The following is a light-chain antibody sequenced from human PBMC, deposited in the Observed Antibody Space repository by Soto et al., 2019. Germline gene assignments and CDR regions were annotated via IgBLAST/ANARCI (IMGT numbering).Light chain of an antibody. V-gene: IGKV3-15*01. CDR1: QSVSTN. CDR3: QQHNQWPIT. J-gene: IGKJ5*01. Sequence: EIVMTQSPATLSVSPGERATLSCLASQSVSTNLAWYQQRPGQAPRLLIYGTYTRATGIPVRFSGSGSGTEFTLTISSLQSEDSAVYYCQQHNQWPITFGQGTRLEIK. CDR2: GTY.